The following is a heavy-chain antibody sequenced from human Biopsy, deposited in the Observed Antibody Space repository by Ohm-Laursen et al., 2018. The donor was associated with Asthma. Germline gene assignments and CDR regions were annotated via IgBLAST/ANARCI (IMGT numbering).Heavy chain of an antibody. D-gene: IGHD6-19*01. Sequence: SLRLSCAASGFTFDDYAMHWVRQAPGKGLEWVSGISWNSGSIGYADSVKGRFTISRDNAKNTLYLQMNSLRAEDTAVYYCAREGIAVAHFDYWGQGTLVTVSS. CDR2: ISWNSGSI. V-gene: IGHV3-9*01. CDR1: GFTFDDYA. J-gene: IGHJ4*02. CDR3: AREGIAVAHFDY.